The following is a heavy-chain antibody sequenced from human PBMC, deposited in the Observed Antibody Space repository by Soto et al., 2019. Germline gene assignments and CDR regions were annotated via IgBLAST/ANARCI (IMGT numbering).Heavy chain of an antibody. V-gene: IGHV3-23*01. CDR1: GFTFNNYA. D-gene: IGHD3-10*01. CDR2: ISGGGDTT. CDR3: ATGRGGSGSLTPRVDF. J-gene: IGHJ4*02. Sequence: EVQLLESGGGLVQPGGSLRLSCAASGFTFNNYAMTWVRQAPGKGLEWVSAISGGGDTTSYAESVKGRFTVSRDGSKTTMYLQMSSLRAEDTALYYCATGRGGSGSLTPRVDFWGQGTLVTVSS.